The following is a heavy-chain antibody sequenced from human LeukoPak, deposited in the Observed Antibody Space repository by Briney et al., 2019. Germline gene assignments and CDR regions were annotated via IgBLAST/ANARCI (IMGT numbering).Heavy chain of an antibody. D-gene: IGHD3-16*02. CDR1: GFTFSSYA. CDR2: ISGSGFTT. V-gene: IGHV3-23*01. Sequence: PGGSLRLSCAASGFTFSSYAMSWVRQAPGKGLEWVSAISGSGFTTYYADSVKGRFTISRDNSKNTLYLQMNSLRAEDTAVYYCAKSLEDYVWGSYRYHYDYWGQGTLVTVSS. J-gene: IGHJ4*02. CDR3: AKSLEDYVWGSYRYHYDY.